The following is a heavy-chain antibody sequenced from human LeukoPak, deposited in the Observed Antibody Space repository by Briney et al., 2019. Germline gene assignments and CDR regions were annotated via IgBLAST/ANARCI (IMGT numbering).Heavy chain of an antibody. CDR2: IYYSGST. Sequence: SETLSLTCTVSGGSISSSSYYWGWIRQPPGKGLEWIGSIYYSGSTHYNPSLKSRVTISVDTSKNQFSLKLSSVTAADTAVYYCAREGSGWYPLDYWGQGTLVTVSS. D-gene: IGHD6-19*01. V-gene: IGHV4-39*07. CDR3: AREGSGWYPLDY. CDR1: GGSISSSSYY. J-gene: IGHJ4*02.